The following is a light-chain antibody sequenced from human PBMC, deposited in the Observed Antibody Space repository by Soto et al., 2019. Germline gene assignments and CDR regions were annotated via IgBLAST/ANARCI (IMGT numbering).Light chain of an antibody. CDR2: VNT. V-gene: IGLV1-40*01. J-gene: IGLJ3*02. CDR1: SSNIGATYD. Sequence: QTVVTQPTSVSGAPGQEVTISCTGSSSNIGATYDVHWYQQLPGAAPKLLIFVNTNRPSGVPDRFSGSKSGTSASLAITGLQADGEADYYCQSYDTALRAWVFGGGTKLTVL. CDR3: QSYDTALRAWV.